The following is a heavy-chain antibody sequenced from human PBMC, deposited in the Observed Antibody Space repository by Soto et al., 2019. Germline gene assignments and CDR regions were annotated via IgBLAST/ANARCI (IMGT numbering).Heavy chain of an antibody. D-gene: IGHD3-22*01. Sequence: PGGSLRLSCAASGFTFSSYGMHWVRQAPGKGLEWVAVIWYDGSNKYYADSVKGRFTISRDNSKNTLYLQMNSLRAEDTAVYYCAKAGTYYYDSSGYYLTDYWGQGTLVTVSS. CDR3: AKAGTYYYDSSGYYLTDY. CDR2: IWYDGSNK. CDR1: GFTFSSYG. J-gene: IGHJ4*02. V-gene: IGHV3-30*02.